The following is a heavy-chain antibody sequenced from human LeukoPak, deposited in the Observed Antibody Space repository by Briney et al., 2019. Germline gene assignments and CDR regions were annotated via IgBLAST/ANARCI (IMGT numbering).Heavy chain of an antibody. CDR3: TRDPLAASAPGYFDS. CDR2: IIPIFGTA. J-gene: IGHJ4*02. V-gene: IGHV1-69*13. CDR1: GGTFNNYA. Sequence: SVKVSCKPSGGTFNNYAVAWVRQAPGQGLEWMGQIIPIFGTASYAPKFQGRVAITADELSTTAYMELSSLISEDTAVYYCTRDPLAASAPGYFDSWGRGSLVTVSS. D-gene: IGHD6-13*01.